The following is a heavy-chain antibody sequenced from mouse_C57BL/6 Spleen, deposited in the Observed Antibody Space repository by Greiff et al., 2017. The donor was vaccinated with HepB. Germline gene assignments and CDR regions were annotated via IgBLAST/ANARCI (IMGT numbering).Heavy chain of an antibody. Sequence: EVKLMESVAELVRPGASVKLSCTASGFNIKNTYMHWVKQRPEQGLEWIGRIDPANGNTKYAPKFQGKATITADTSSNTAYLQLSSLTSEDTAIYYCARGPTVVATGYFDVWGTGTTVTVSS. D-gene: IGHD1-1*01. J-gene: IGHJ1*03. CDR1: GFNIKNTY. V-gene: IGHV14-3*01. CDR2: IDPANGNT. CDR3: ARGPTVVATGYFDV.